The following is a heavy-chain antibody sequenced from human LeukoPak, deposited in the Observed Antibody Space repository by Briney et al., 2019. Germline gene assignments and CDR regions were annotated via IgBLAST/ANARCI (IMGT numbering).Heavy chain of an antibody. CDR1: GFTFRSYE. CDR3: ARSEARFMLS. J-gene: IGHJ4*02. D-gene: IGHD3-16*02. V-gene: IGHV3-48*03. CDR2: ISNSGDSI. Sequence: GGSLRLSCAASGFTFRSYEMNWVRQAPGEGLEWVSFISNSGDSIYYADSVKGRFTISRDNAKNSLFLQMNSLRAEDTAVYYCARSEARFMLSWGQGTLVTVSS.